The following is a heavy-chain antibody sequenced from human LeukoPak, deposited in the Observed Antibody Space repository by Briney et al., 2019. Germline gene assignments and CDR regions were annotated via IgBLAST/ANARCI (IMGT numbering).Heavy chain of an antibody. V-gene: IGHV1-2*02. D-gene: IGHD2-15*01. CDR1: GYTFTDYY. CDR3: ARDAGYCTGGSCWYFDH. J-gene: IGHJ4*02. CDR2: INLNSGGT. Sequence: ASVKVSCKASGYTFTDYYMHWVRQAPGQGLEWMGWINLNSGGTNFAQRFQGRVTMTRDTSISTAYMDLSRLISDHTAVYYCARDAGYCTGGSCWYFDHWGQGTLVTVSS.